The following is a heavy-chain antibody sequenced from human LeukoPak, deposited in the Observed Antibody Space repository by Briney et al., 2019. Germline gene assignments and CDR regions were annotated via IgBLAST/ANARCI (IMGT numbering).Heavy chain of an antibody. J-gene: IGHJ4*02. CDR2: MYSAGFT. D-gene: IGHD2-2*01. V-gene: IGHV3-53*01. CDR3: ATTRTFDH. CDR1: GFTVSSNY. Sequence: PGGSLRLSCVVSGFTVSSNYMSWVRQAPGKGLEWVSVMYSAGFTYYADSVKGRFTISRDNSKNTLNLQMNSLRAEDTAVYYCATTRTFDHWGQGTLVTVSS.